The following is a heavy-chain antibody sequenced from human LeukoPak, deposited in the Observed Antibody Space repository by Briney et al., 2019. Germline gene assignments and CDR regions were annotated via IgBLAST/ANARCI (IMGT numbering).Heavy chain of an antibody. Sequence: SETLSLTCSVSGGSFSPYYWSWIRQPAGKGLEWIGYFYDSGRTTYNHSLKSGVTISVDPSKNQFSLKMSSVTAADTAVYYCARDRTLYCSGGNCYSGGFDYWGQGTPVTVSS. CDR2: FYDSGRT. D-gene: IGHD2-15*01. J-gene: IGHJ4*02. V-gene: IGHV4-59*01. CDR3: ARDRTLYCSGGNCYSGGFDY. CDR1: GGSFSPYY.